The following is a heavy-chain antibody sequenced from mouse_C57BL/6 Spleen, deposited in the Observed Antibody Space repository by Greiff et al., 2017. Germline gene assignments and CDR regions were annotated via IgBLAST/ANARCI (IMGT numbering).Heavy chain of an antibody. CDR2: INPSSGYT. Sequence: VLLVESGAELARPGASVKMSCKASGYTFTSYTMHWVKQRPGQGLEWIGYINPSSGYTKYNQKFKDKATLTADKSSSTAYMQLSSLTSEDAAVYYCARGYYLDYWGQGTTLTVSS. CDR1: GYTFTSYT. V-gene: IGHV1-4*01. CDR3: ARGYYLDY. J-gene: IGHJ2*01.